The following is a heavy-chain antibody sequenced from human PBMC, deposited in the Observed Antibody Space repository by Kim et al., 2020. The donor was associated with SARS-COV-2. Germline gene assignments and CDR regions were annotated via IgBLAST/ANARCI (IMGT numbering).Heavy chain of an antibody. CDR1: NFRFSNSV. V-gene: IGHV3-73*01. D-gene: IGHD2-21*02. CDR2: IRPRAHNYAT. J-gene: IGHJ4*02. Sequence: GGSLRLSCEASNFRFSNSVLHWVRQAAGRGLEWVGRIRPRAHNYATAYAESLKGRFAISRDDSKNTAYLQMSSLRTDDTAVYYCTRLNCGGDCSSSDYWGRGTLVTVSS. CDR3: TRLNCGGDCSSSDY.